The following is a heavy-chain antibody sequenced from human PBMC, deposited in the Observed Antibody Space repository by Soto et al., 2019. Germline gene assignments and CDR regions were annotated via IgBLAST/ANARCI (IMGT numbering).Heavy chain of an antibody. Sequence: SETLSLTCTVSGGSISSYYWSWIRQPPGKGLEWIGYIYNSGSINYNPSLKSRVTISVDTSKNQFSLKLSSVTAADTAVYYCGGAFSSGQEYYFVYGGQGTLVTVSS. CDR1: GGSISSYY. J-gene: IGHJ4*02. V-gene: IGHV4-59*08. CDR3: GGAFSSGQEYYFVY. CDR2: IYNSGSI. D-gene: IGHD3-22*01.